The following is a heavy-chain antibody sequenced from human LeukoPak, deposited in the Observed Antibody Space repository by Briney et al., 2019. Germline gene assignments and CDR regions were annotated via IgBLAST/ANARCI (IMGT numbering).Heavy chain of an antibody. Sequence: SETLSLTCTVSGGSVSSGSYYCSWIRQPPGKGLEWIGYIYYSGSTNYNPSLKSRVTISVDTSKNQFSLKLSSVTAADTAVYYCARGPVGSAAAGHWGQGTLVTVSS. J-gene: IGHJ4*02. CDR1: GGSVSSGSYY. CDR3: ARGPVGSAAAGH. D-gene: IGHD6-13*01. CDR2: IYYSGST. V-gene: IGHV4-61*01.